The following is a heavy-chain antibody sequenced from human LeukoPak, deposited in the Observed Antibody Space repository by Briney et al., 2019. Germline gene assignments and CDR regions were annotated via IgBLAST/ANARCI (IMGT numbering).Heavy chain of an antibody. J-gene: IGHJ6*03. CDR3: ARGETYYDFWSGLYYYYMDV. V-gene: IGHV4-4*07. CDR1: GGSISSYY. D-gene: IGHD3-3*01. Sequence: SETLSLTCTVSGGSISSYYWSWIRQPAGKGLEWIGCIYTSGSTNYNPSLKSRVTMSVDTSKNQFSLKLSSVTAADTAVYYCARGETYYDFWSGLYYYYMDVWGKGTTVTVSS. CDR2: IYTSGST.